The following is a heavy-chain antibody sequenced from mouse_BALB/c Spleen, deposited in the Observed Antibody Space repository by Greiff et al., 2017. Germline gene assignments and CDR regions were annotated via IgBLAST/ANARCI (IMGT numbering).Heavy chain of an antibody. Sequence: EVKLVESGGGLVKPGGSLKLSCAASGFTFSDYYMYWVRQTPEKRLEWVATISDGGSYTYYPDSVKGRFTISRDNAKNNLYLQMSSLKSEDTAMYYCERVGHGFAYWGQGTLVTVSA. CDR2: ISDGGSYT. CDR1: GFTFSDYY. CDR3: ERVGHGFAY. V-gene: IGHV5-4*02. J-gene: IGHJ3*01.